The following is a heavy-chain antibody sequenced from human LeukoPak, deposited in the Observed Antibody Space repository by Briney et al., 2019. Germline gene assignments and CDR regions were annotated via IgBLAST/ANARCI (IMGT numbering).Heavy chain of an antibody. CDR1: GFTFSSYG. CDR2: ISYDGSNT. V-gene: IGHV3-30*18. J-gene: IGHJ4*02. D-gene: IGHD3-10*01. CDR3: AKPYYYGSRSYMDY. Sequence: PGRSLRLSCAASGFTFSSYGMHWVRQAPGKALEWVAVISYDGSNTYYADSVKGRFTISRDNSKNMLYLQMNSLRAEDTAVYYCAKPYYYGSRSYMDYWGQGTPVTVSS.